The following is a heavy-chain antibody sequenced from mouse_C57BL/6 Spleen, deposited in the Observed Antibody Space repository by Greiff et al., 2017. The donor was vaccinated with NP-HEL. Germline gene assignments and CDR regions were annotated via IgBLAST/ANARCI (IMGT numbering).Heavy chain of an antibody. V-gene: IGHV1-82*01. CDR3: ARVYDGSMDY. CDR1: GYAFSSSW. CDR2: IYPGDGDT. J-gene: IGHJ4*01. Sequence: QVQLKQSGPELVKPGASVKISCKASGYAFSSSWMNWVKQRPGKGLEWIGRIYPGDGDTNYNGKFKGKATLTADKSSSTAYMQLSSLTSEDSAVYFCARVYDGSMDYWGQGTSLTVSS. D-gene: IGHD2-3*01.